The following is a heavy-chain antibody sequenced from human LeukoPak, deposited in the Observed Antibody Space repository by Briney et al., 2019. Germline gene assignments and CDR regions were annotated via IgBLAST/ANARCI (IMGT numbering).Heavy chain of an antibody. CDR1: GFTFSNYA. V-gene: IGHV3-23*01. J-gene: IGHJ4*02. CDR3: AKGLDFLFHY. Sequence: QTGGSLRLSCAASGFTFSNYAMSWVRQAPGKGLEWVSAISGSGGGTYYADSVKGRFTISRDSSKNTLCLQMNSLRAEDTAVYYCAKGLDFLFHYWGQGTLVTVSS. CDR2: ISGSGGGT.